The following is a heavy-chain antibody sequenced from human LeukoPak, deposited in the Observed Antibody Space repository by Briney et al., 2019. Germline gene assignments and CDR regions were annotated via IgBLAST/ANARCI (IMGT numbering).Heavy chain of an antibody. CDR3: ARRQMVRGVSSYYYYMDV. D-gene: IGHD3-10*01. J-gene: IGHJ6*03. V-gene: IGHV4-39*01. CDR1: GGSISSSSYY. Sequence: SETLSLTCTVSGGSISSSSYYWGWIRQPPGKGLEWIGSIYYSGSTYYNPSLKSRVTISVDTSKNQFSLKLSSVTAADTAVYYCARRQMVRGVSSYYYYMDVWGKGTTVTISS. CDR2: IYYSGST.